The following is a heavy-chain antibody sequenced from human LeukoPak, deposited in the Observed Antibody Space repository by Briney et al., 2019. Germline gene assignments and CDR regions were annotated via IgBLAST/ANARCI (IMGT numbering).Heavy chain of an antibody. D-gene: IGHD3-22*01. V-gene: IGHV3-23*01. J-gene: IGHJ4*02. CDR1: GFTFSNCA. CDR2: ISGSGSGT. Sequence: GGSLRLSCAASGFTFSNCAMSWVRRAPGKGLEWVSAISGSGSGTYYADSVKGRFTISRDNSKNTLYPQMNSLRAEDTAVYYCAKDAYYDTSGHYYSDYWGQGTLVTVSS. CDR3: AKDAYYDTSGHYYSDY.